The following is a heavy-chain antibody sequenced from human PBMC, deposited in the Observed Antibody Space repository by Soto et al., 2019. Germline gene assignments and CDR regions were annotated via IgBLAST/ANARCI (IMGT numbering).Heavy chain of an antibody. V-gene: IGHV3-33*01. Sequence: QVQLVESGGGVVQPGRSLRLSCAASGFTFSSYGMHWVRQAPGKGLEWGAVIWYDGSNKYYADSVKGRFTISRDNSKNTLYLQMNSLRAEDTAVYYCAREEYCSGGSCYQYFDYWGQGTLVTVSS. J-gene: IGHJ4*02. CDR3: AREEYCSGGSCYQYFDY. D-gene: IGHD2-15*01. CDR2: IWYDGSNK. CDR1: GFTFSSYG.